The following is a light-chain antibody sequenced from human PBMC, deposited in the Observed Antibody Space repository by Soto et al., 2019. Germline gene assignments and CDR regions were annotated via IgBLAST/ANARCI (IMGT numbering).Light chain of an antibody. J-gene: IGKJ1*01. CDR2: AAS. Sequence: AIRMTQSPSSLSASTGDRVTITCRASQGISSYLAWYQQKPGKAPKLLIYAASTLQSGVPSRFGGSGSGTEFTLTISSLQPDDFATYYCQQSYSTPWEFGQGTKV. CDR1: QGISSY. CDR3: QQSYSTPWE. V-gene: IGKV1-8*01.